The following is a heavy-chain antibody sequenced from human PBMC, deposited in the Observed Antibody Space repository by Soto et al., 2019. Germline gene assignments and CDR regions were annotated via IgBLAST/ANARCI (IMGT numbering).Heavy chain of an antibody. D-gene: IGHD3-10*01. Sequence: EVHLVESGGGLVKPGGSLRLSCAASGFIFSSYNMDWVRQAPGKGLEWVSYISGSGKTMRYADSVKGRFTISRDNAKNSLYLQMNSLRAEDTAVYYCASVYYYGCDYWGQGTLVTVSS. CDR3: ASVYYYGCDY. CDR1: GFIFSSYN. J-gene: IGHJ4*02. V-gene: IGHV3-21*05. CDR2: ISGSGKTM.